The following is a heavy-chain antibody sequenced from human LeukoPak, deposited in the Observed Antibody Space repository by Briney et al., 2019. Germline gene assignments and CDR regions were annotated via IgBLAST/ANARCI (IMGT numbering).Heavy chain of an antibody. V-gene: IGHV4-4*07. J-gene: IGHJ3*02. CDR2: MSPSKGT. D-gene: IGHD3-22*01. CDR1: GGSISTHH. Sequence: PPYTLSLTCTVSGGSISTHHLSWIRQAAEKGLEWIGRMSPSKGTDSNLSLKGRVTISVDTSKTQFSRKLPSVTAADTGIYYCARVPWDYDSSGYYLNGFDIWGQGTMVTVSS. CDR3: ARVPWDYDSSGYYLNGFDI.